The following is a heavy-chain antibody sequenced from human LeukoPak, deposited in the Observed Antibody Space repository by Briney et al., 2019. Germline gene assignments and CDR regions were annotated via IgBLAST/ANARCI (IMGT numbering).Heavy chain of an antibody. V-gene: IGHV4-39*01. D-gene: IGHD2-15*01. CDR3: ERRTAAAGIDY. CDR2: IYYSGTT. CDR1: GASISSANHY. J-gene: IGHJ4*02. Sequence: PSETLSLTCTVSGASISSANHYWGWIRQPPGKRLEWIGNIYYSGTTFYNPSLHGRVTISIATSKNQFSLKLKSVTAADTGVYYCERRTAAAGIDYWGQGILVAVSS.